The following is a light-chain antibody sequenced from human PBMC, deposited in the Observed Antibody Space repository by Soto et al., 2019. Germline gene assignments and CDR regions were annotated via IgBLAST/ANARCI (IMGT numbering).Light chain of an antibody. CDR2: EGS. J-gene: IGLJ3*02. CDR1: SSDVGSYNL. CDR3: CSYAGTIGAHWV. Sequence: QSALTQPASVSGSPGQSIAISCTGTSSDVGSYNLVSWYQQLPGKAPKLMIYEGSKRPSGVSNRFSGSKSGNTASLTISGLQAEDEADYFCCSYAGTIGAHWVFGGGTKLTVL. V-gene: IGLV2-23*01.